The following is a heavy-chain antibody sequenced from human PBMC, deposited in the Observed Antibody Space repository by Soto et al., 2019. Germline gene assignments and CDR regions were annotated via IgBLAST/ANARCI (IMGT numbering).Heavy chain of an antibody. CDR2: IWYDGSNK. V-gene: IGHV3-33*01. J-gene: IGHJ4*02. Sequence: QVQLVESGGGVVQPGRSLRLSCAASGFTFSSYGMHWVRQAPGKGLEWVAVIWYDGSNKYYADSVKGRFTISRDNSKNTLYLQMNSLRAEDTAVYYCARDRNYYDSSGYSYGSDYWGQGTLVTVSS. CDR3: ARDRNYYDSSGYSYGSDY. D-gene: IGHD3-22*01. CDR1: GFTFSSYG.